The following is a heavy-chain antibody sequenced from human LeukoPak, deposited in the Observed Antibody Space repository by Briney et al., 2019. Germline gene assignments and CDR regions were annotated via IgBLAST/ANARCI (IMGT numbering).Heavy chain of an antibody. CDR3: AREGLRDSSTSSLVDP. V-gene: IGHV4-34*01. CDR1: GGSFSGNY. J-gene: IGHJ5*02. Sequence: SETLSLTCAVYGGSFSGNYWSWIRQPPGKGLEWIGEINHSGSTNYNPSLKSRVTISVDTSKNQFSLKLSSVTAADTAVYYCAREGLRDSSTSSLVDPWGQGTLVTVSS. CDR2: INHSGST. D-gene: IGHD2-2*01.